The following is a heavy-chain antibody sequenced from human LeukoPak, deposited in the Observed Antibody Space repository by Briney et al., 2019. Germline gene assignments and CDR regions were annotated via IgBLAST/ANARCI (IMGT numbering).Heavy chain of an antibody. Sequence: PGGSLRLSCAASGFTFSSYAMSWVRQAPGKGLEWVSAISGSGGSTYYADSVKGRFTISRDNSKNTLYLQMNSLRAEDMAVYYCGRDGYNWSYYYYYGMDVWGQGTTVTVSS. J-gene: IGHJ6*02. V-gene: IGHV3-23*01. CDR1: GFTFSSYA. CDR3: GRDGYNWSYYYYYGMDV. CDR2: ISGSGGST. D-gene: IGHD5-24*01.